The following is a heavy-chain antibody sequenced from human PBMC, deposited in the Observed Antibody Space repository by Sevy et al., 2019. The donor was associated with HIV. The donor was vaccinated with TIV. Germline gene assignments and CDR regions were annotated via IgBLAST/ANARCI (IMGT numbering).Heavy chain of an antibody. J-gene: IGHJ6*03. CDR1: GASLSNGAYY. Sequence: SETLSLTCSVSGASLSNGAYYWSWIRQHPEKGLEWIGYTYYNGNTYYNPSLKSRATISADTSKNQFSLRLSSVTAADTAVYYCSRASLSFFYLDVWGKGTTVTVSS. CDR3: SRASLSFFYLDV. V-gene: IGHV4-31*03. CDR2: TYYNGNT.